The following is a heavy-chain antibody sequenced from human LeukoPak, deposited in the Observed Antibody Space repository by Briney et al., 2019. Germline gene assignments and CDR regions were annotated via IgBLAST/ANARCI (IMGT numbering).Heavy chain of an antibody. D-gene: IGHD6-6*01. V-gene: IGHV3-21*01. CDR3: ARADSNIAARRIGFDY. CDR1: GFTFSTYN. J-gene: IGHJ4*02. CDR2: ISGSSSYI. Sequence: GGSLRLSCAASGFTFSTYNMNWVRQAPGKGLEWVSSISGSSSYIYYADSVKGRFTISRDNAKNSLYLQMNSLRAGDTALYYCARADSNIAARRIGFDYWGQGTLVTVSS.